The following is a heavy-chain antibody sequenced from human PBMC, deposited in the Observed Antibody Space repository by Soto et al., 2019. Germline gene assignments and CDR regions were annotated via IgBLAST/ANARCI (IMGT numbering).Heavy chain of an antibody. V-gene: IGHV2-5*02. CDR2: VYWDDDK. CDR1: GFSLSTSGVG. Sequence: VSGPTLVNPTQTLTLTCTFSGFSLSTSGVGVGWIRQPPGKALEWLALVYWDDDKRYSPSLKSRLTITKDTSKDQVVLTMTNLDPVDTATYYCALTSAYGTTFNDWGQGTMVTGSS. CDR3: ALTSAYGTTFND. D-gene: IGHD1-26*01. J-gene: IGHJ3*01.